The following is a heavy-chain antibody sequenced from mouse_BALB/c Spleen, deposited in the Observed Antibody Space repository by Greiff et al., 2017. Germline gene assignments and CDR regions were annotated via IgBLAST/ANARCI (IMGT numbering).Heavy chain of an antibody. Sequence: VQLKQSGPELVKPGALVKVSCKASGYAFTSYNMYWVKQSHGKSLEWIGYIDPYNGGTSYNQKFKGKATLTVDKSSSTAYMHLNSLTSEDSAVYYCARYGNYGISKGFDYWGQGTTLTVSS. V-gene: IGHV1S135*01. CDR1: GYAFTSYN. CDR2: IDPYNGGT. D-gene: IGHD1-1*01. CDR3: ARYGNYGISKGFDY. J-gene: IGHJ2*01.